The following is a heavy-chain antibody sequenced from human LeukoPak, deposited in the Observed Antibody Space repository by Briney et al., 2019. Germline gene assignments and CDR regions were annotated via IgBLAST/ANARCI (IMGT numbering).Heavy chain of an antibody. V-gene: IGHV5-51*01. CDR3: ARYCSSTSCFLDGFDI. CDR2: IYPGDSDT. J-gene: IGHJ3*02. Sequence: GESLKISGNCSGYSFTSYWIGWGRQMPGKGVEGLGIIYPGDSDTRYSPSFQGQVTISADKSISTAYLQWSSLKASDTAMYYCARYCSSTSCFLDGFDIWGQGTMVTVSS. CDR1: GYSFTSYW. D-gene: IGHD2-2*01.